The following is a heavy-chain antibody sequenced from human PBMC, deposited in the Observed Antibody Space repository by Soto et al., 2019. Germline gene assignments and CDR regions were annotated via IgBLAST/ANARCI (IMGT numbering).Heavy chain of an antibody. CDR1: GFTFSSFA. Sequence: EVQLLESGGGLVQPGGSLRLSCAASGFTFSSFAMSWVRQAPGKGLEWVSAISASGDGTYYADSVKGRFTISRDNSKNTLYLQMSSLRAEDMAVYYCAKVDGFLWFWLDSWGQGTLVTVSS. CDR3: AKVDGFLWFWLDS. D-gene: IGHD3-10*01. CDR2: ISASGDGT. V-gene: IGHV3-23*01. J-gene: IGHJ4*02.